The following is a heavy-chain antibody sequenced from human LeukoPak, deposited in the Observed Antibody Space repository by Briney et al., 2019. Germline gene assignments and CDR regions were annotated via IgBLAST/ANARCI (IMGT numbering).Heavy chain of an antibody. CDR2: ISSSGSTI. J-gene: IGHJ6*04. D-gene: IGHD3-10*02. CDR1: GFTFSSYE. CDR3: AELGITMIGGV. Sequence: QPGGSLRLACAASGFTFSSYEMNWVRQAPGKGLEWVSYISSSGSTIYYADSVKGRFTISRDNAKNSLYLQMNSLRAEDTAVYYCAELGITMIGGVWGKGTTVTISS. V-gene: IGHV3-48*03.